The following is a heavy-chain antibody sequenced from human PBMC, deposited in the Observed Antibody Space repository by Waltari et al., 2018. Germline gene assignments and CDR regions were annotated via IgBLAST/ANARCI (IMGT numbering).Heavy chain of an antibody. CDR2: ITKSGDST. D-gene: IGHD6-6*01. Sequence: EVQLVESGGGLVKPGGSLRLSCAASEFTFSTYAMSWVRQAPGKGLEGVSAITKSGDSTYDADSVKGRFTISRDNSKNTLYLQMNSLRVEDSAMYYCAKSLGISRLDIAATGPDYWGRGSLVTVSS. J-gene: IGHJ4*02. V-gene: IGHV3-23*04. CDR3: AKSLGISRLDIAATGPDY. CDR1: EFTFSTYA.